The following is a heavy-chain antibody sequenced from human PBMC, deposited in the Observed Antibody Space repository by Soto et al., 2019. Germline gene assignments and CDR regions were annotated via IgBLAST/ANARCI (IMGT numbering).Heavy chain of an antibody. CDR3: ARGLYYYDSSGYSDAFDI. Sequence: ASVKVSCKAFGGTFSSYGVSWVRQAPGQGLEWVGRIIPVFGTTHYAQKFQGRVTVTADESTSTAHMELSSLRSEDTAVYHCARGLYYYDSSGYSDAFDIWGQGTMVTVSS. D-gene: IGHD3-22*01. CDR2: IIPVFGTT. CDR1: GGTFSSYG. V-gene: IGHV1-69*13. J-gene: IGHJ3*02.